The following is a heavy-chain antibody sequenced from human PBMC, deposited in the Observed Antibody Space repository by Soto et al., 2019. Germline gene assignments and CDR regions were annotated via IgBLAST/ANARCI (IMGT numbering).Heavy chain of an antibody. Sequence: QVQLVQSETEVKKPGASVKVSCKASGYIFTNYDITWVRQAPGQGLEWMGWVSGYTGNTKYAQKFQDRVTMTTDTSTSRVYMERRSLRSDDTAVYYCARFGSAPYYYYGVDVWGQGTTVFVSS. CDR3: ARFGSAPYYYYGVDV. CDR2: VSGYTGNT. J-gene: IGHJ6*02. V-gene: IGHV1-18*01. CDR1: GYIFTNYD. D-gene: IGHD3-10*01.